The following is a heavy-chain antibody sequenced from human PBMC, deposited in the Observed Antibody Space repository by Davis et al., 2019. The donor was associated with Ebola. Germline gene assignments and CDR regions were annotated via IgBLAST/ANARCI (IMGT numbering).Heavy chain of an antibody. Sequence: SETLSLTCTVSGGSISSGDYSWTWIRQSPGKGLEWIGCLFHSGSTFYTPSLKSRVTISVDRSKNQFSLKLTFVTAADTAVYYCAGYGDYFLGWGQGTLVTVSS. D-gene: IGHD4-17*01. CDR2: LFHSGST. CDR1: GGSISSGDYS. V-gene: IGHV4-30-2*06. J-gene: IGHJ4*02. CDR3: AGYGDYFLG.